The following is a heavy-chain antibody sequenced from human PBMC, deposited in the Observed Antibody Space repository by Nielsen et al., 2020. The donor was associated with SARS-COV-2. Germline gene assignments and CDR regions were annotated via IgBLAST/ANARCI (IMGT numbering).Heavy chain of an antibody. CDR3: AKRSHYDYGAGDY. V-gene: IGHV3-33*06. CDR2: MSYDGRNK. D-gene: IGHD4-17*01. Sequence: WIRQPPGKGLEWVAFMSYDGRNKNYADSVKGRFTISRDNSKNTLYLQMNSLRAEDAAVYYCAKRSHYDYGAGDYWGQGTLVTVSS. J-gene: IGHJ4*02.